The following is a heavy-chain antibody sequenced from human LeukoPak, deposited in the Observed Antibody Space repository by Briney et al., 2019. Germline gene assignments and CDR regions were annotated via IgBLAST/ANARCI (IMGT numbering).Heavy chain of an antibody. CDR3: ARGYSGYDYYYYYGMDV. J-gene: IGHJ6*02. Sequence: ASVKVSCKASGYTFSSYAMNWVRQAPGQRLEWMGWINAGNGNTKYSQKFQGRVTITRDTSASIAYMELSSLRSEDTAVYYCARGYSGYDYYYYYGMDVWGQGTTVTVSS. V-gene: IGHV1-3*01. CDR2: INAGNGNT. D-gene: IGHD5-12*01. CDR1: GYTFSSYA.